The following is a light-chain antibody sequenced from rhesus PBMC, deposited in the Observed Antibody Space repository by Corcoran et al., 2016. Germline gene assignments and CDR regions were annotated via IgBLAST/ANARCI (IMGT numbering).Light chain of an antibody. CDR3: QHYYSTPFT. Sequence: DIQMTQSPSSLSASVGDRVTITCRASQGITNDLAWYQQKPGETPKLLNYEASSLQSGIPSRFSGSGSGTDFTLTLSSLQSEDFATYYCQHYYSTPFTFGPGTKLDIK. CDR1: QGITND. V-gene: IGKV1-25*01. CDR2: EAS. J-gene: IGKJ3*01.